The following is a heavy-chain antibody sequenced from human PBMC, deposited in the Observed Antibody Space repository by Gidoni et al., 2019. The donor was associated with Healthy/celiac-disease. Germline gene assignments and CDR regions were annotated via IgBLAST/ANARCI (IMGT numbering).Heavy chain of an antibody. CDR3: ARRRVYCSSTSPPIAARPEWFDP. D-gene: IGHD2-2*01. CDR1: GYTFTSDG. Sequence: QVQLVQSGAEVKKPGAAVKVSCKASGYTFTSDGISWVRQAPGQGLEWMGWISAYNGNTNYAQKLQGRVTMTTDTSTSTAYMELRSLRSDDTAVYYCARRRVYCSSTSPPIAARPEWFDPWGQGTLVTVSS. J-gene: IGHJ5*02. CDR2: ISAYNGNT. V-gene: IGHV1-18*01.